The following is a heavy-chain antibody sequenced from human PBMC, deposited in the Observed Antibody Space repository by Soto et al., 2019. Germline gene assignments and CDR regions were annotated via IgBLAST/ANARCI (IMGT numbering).Heavy chain of an antibody. CDR1: GYTFTSYG. CDR2: ISAYNGNT. D-gene: IGHD6-6*01. Sequence: GASVKVSCQASGYTFTSYGISWVRQAPGQGLEWMGWISAYNGNTNYAQKLQGRVTMTTDTSTSTAYMELRSLRSDDTAVYYCCIAARPGYFQHWGQGTLVTVSS. CDR3: CIAARPGYFQH. J-gene: IGHJ1*01. V-gene: IGHV1-18*04.